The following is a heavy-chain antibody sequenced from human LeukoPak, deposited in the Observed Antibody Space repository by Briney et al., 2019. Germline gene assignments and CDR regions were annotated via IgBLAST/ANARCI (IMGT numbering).Heavy chain of an antibody. CDR3: ARGLLGDYYYSGMDV. D-gene: IGHD3-16*01. J-gene: IGHJ6*04. CDR2: IIPIFGTA. Sequence: VASVKVSCKASGGTFSSYAISWVRQAPGQGLEWMGGIIPIFGTANYAQKFQGRVTITADKYTSTAYMELSSLRSEDTAVYYCARGLLGDYYYSGMDVWGKGPTVTVSS. V-gene: IGHV1-69*06. CDR1: GGTFSSYA.